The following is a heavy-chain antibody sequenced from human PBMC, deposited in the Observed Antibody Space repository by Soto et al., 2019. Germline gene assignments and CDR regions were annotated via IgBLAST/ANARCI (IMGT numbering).Heavy chain of an antibody. CDR1: GGSVSSGSYY. CDR3: ARSSRGRAAPDY. J-gene: IGHJ4*02. CDR2: IYYSGST. V-gene: IGHV4-61*01. Sequence: SETLSLTCTVSGGSVSSGSYYWSWIRQPPGKGLEWIGYIYYSGSTNYNPSLKSRVTISVDTSKNQFSLKLSSVTAADTAVYYCARSSRGRAAPDYWGQGTLVTVSS. D-gene: IGHD6-6*01.